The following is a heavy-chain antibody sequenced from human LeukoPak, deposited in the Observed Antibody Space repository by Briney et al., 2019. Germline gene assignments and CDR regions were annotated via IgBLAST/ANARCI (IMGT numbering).Heavy chain of an antibody. V-gene: IGHV1-18*01. Sequence: GASVKVSCKASGYTFTSYGISWVRQAPGQGLEWMGWISAYNGNTNYAQKLQGRVTMTTDTSTSTAYMELRSLRSDDTAVYYCARSGKYGSGAIENWFDPWGQGTLVTVSS. D-gene: IGHD3-10*01. J-gene: IGHJ5*02. CDR2: ISAYNGNT. CDR3: ARSGKYGSGAIENWFDP. CDR1: GYTFTSYG.